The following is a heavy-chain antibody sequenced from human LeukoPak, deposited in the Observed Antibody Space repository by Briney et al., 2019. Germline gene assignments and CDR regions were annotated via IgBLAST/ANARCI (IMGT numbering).Heavy chain of an antibody. J-gene: IGHJ4*02. CDR1: GGSISSYY. CDR2: IYYSGST. CDR3: ARGSGWYFY. Sequence: NPSETLSLTCTVSGGSISSYYWSWVRQPPGKGLEWIGYIYYSGSTNYNPSLKSRVTISVDTSNNQFSLKLSSVTAADTAVYYCARGSGWYFYWGQGTLVTVSS. D-gene: IGHD6-19*01. V-gene: IGHV4-59*01.